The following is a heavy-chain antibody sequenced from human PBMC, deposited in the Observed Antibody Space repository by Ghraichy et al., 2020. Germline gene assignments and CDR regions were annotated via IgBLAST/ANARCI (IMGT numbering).Heavy chain of an antibody. J-gene: IGHJ6*02. CDR1: GGCFSGYY. D-gene: IGHD3-22*01. V-gene: IGHV4-34*01. CDR2: INHSGST. CDR3: ARGRRVRIYVSSRFGPRGGYYYGMDV. Sequence: SETLSLTCAVYGGCFSGYYGSWIRQPPGKGLEWIGEINHSGSTNYNPSLKSRVTISVDTSKNQFSLKLISVTAADTAVYYCARGRRVRIYVSSRFGPRGGYYYGMDVWGQGTTVTVSS.